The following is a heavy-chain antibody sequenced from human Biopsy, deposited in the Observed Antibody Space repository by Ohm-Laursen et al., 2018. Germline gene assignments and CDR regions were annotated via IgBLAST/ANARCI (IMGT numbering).Heavy chain of an antibody. CDR3: AGIVLGPTNDAFDI. V-gene: IGHV4-4*07. D-gene: IGHD1-26*01. CDR2: IYPGGGT. CDR1: GDSIRNYY. Sequence: GTLSITCTVSGDSIRNYYWSWIRQAAGKGLEWIGRIYPGGGTIYNPSLKSRVTMSVDTSKNHFSLNLNSVTAADTAVYYCAGIVLGPTNDAFDIWGQGTMVTVSS. J-gene: IGHJ3*02.